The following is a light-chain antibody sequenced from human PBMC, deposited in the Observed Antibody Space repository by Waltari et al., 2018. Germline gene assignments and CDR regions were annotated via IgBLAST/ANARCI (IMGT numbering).Light chain of an antibody. CDR1: SSNIGSHT. CDR3: AAWDDSLNGPNWV. V-gene: IGLV1-44*01. J-gene: IGLJ3*02. CDR2: NNS. Sequence: QSVLTQPPSASGTPGQRVTISCSGSSSNIGSHTVNWYQHLPGTAPKLLIYNNSQRPSWVPYRFSGSKSGTSASLAISGLQSEDEADYYCAAWDDSLNGPNWVFGGVTKVTVL.